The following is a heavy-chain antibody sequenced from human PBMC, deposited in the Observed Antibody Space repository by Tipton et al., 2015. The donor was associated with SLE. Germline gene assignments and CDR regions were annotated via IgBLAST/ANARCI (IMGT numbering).Heavy chain of an antibody. V-gene: IGHV3-21*04. CDR1: GFPFSSYW. J-gene: IGHJ4*02. D-gene: IGHD1-26*01. Sequence: SLRLSCTASGFPFSSYWMDWVRQTPGKGLEWVSSISGSSGYISYADSVKGRFTISRDNAKNSLYLQMNSLRGEDTAIYYCAKGARDERGKYFVFDFWGQGALVTVSS. CDR2: ISGSSGYI. CDR3: AKGARDERGKYFVFDF.